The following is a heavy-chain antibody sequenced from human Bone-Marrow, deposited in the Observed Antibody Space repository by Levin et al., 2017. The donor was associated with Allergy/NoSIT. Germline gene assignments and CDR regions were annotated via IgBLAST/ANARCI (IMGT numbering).Heavy chain of an antibody. D-gene: IGHD2-8*01. CDR3: ARDVVLMRRFDP. J-gene: IGHJ5*02. Sequence: ESLKISCTVSGAAVTSASYYWSWIRQPPGKGLEWIGYIDYSGTTNYNPSLKSRVTVSLDTSKNHFSLKLTSVTTADTAVYYCARDVVLMRRFDPWGQGTLVTVSS. CDR2: IDYSGTT. CDR1: GAAVTSASYY. V-gene: IGHV4-61*03.